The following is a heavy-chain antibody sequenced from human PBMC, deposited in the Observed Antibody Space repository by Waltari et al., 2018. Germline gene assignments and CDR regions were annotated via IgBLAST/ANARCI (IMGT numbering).Heavy chain of an antibody. Sequence: EVQLVESGGGLVQPGGSLRLSCAAPGFTFSSCEMNWVRQAPGKGLEWVSYISSSGSTIYYADSVKGRFTISRDNAKNSLYLQMNSLRAEDTAVYYCARDSGYEDYWGQGTLVTVSS. CDR3: ARDSGYEDY. CDR1: GFTFSSCE. CDR2: ISSSGSTI. D-gene: IGHD5-12*01. J-gene: IGHJ4*02. V-gene: IGHV3-48*03.